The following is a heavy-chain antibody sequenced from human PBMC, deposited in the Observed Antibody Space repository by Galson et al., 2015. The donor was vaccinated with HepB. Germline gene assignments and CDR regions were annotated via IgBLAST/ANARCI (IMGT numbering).Heavy chain of an antibody. Sequence: SVKVSCKASGYTFSTYSVTWVRQAPGQGLEWMGWINTYNRYTSYVQKFQGRVTKTRDTSTSTVYMELSSLRSEDTAVYYCARDDYEGVYFDYWGQGTLVTVSS. CDR2: INTYNRYT. CDR3: ARDDYEGVYFDY. D-gene: IGHD4-17*01. V-gene: IGHV1-18*01. CDR1: GYTFSTYS. J-gene: IGHJ4*02.